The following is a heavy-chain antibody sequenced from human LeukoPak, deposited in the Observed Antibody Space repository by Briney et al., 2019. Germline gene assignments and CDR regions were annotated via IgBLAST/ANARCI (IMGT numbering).Heavy chain of an antibody. V-gene: IGHV1-69*13. D-gene: IGHD3-3*01. CDR1: GGTFISYA. Sequence: ASVKVSCKASGGTFISYAISWVRQAPGQGLEWMGGIIPIFGTANYAQKFQGRVTITADESTSTAYMELSSLRSEDTAVYYCASGVAILPAMYGMDVWGQGTTVTVSS. J-gene: IGHJ6*02. CDR2: IIPIFGTA. CDR3: ASGVAILPAMYGMDV.